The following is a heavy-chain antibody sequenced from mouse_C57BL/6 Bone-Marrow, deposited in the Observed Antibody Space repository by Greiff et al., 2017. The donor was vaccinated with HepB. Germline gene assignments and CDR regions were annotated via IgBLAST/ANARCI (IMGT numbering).Heavy chain of an antibody. CDR2: INYDDSST. Sequence: EVKLLESEAGLVQPGSSMKLSCTASGYTFSDYYMAWVRQVPEKGLEWVANINYDDSSTNYMDSLKSSSIISRDNAKNIIYLQMSSLTSEDTATYYCARYYSNPWYFDVWGTGTTVTVSS. CDR1: GYTFSDYY. CDR3: ARYYSNPWYFDV. J-gene: IGHJ1*03. V-gene: IGHV5-16*01. D-gene: IGHD2-5*01.